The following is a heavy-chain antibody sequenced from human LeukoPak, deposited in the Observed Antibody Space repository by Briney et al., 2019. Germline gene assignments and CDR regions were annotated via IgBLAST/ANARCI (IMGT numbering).Heavy chain of an antibody. J-gene: IGHJ5*02. CDR3: ARMGIAAGGSSGRWFDP. Sequence: SETLSLTCTPPGGAISGYSWSWIRQPPGKGLEWIGYVYYSGSTNYSPSLKSRVTISVDTSKNQVSLKLSSVTAADTAVYYCARMGIAAGGSSGRWFDPWGQGTLVTVSS. V-gene: IGHV4-59*13. CDR2: VYYSGST. CDR1: GGAISGYS. D-gene: IGHD6-13*01.